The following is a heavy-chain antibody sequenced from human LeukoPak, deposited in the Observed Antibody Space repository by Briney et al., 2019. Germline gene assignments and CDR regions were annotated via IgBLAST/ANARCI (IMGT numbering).Heavy chain of an antibody. J-gene: IGHJ4*02. Sequence: GGSLRLSCAASGFTFSSYSMNWVRQAPGKGLEWVSSISSSSSYIYYADSVKGRFTTSRDNAKNSLYLQMNSLRAEDTAVYYCARTWELLYFDYWGQGTLVTVSS. CDR3: ARTWELLYFDY. CDR2: ISSSSSYI. V-gene: IGHV3-21*01. CDR1: GFTFSSYS. D-gene: IGHD1-26*01.